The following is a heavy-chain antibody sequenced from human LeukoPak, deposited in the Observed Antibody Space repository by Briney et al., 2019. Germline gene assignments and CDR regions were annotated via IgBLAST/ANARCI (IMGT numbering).Heavy chain of an antibody. CDR3: ARDQTGGAFDI. D-gene: IGHD7-27*01. V-gene: IGHV1-69*13. J-gene: IGHJ3*02. Sequence: SVKVSXKASGGTFSSYAISWVRQAPGQGLEWMGGIIPIFGTANYAQKFQGRVTITADESTSTAYMELSSLRSEDTALYYCARDQTGGAFDIWGQGTMVTVSS. CDR2: IIPIFGTA. CDR1: GGTFSSYA.